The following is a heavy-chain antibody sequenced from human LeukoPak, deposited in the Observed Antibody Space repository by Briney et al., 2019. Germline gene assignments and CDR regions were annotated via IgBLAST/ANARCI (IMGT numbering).Heavy chain of an antibody. V-gene: IGHV3-23*01. J-gene: IGHJ4*02. CDR3: AKDLRAVAGRGPFDY. CDR1: GFIFSNYA. CDR2: VNGSGDTT. Sequence: GGSLRLSCAASGFIFSNYAMSWVRQAPGKGPEWISAVNGSGDTTYYADSVKGRFTISRDNSKNTMYLEMNSLRAEDTAVYYCAKDLRAVAGRGPFDYWGQGTLVTVSS. D-gene: IGHD6-19*01.